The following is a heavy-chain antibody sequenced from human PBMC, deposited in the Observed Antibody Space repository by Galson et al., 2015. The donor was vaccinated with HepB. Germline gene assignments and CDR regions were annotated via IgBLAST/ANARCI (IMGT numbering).Heavy chain of an antibody. CDR1: GFTFGDYA. J-gene: IGHJ6*03. CDR2: IRSKAYGGTT. Sequence: SLRLSCAASGFTFGDYAMSWFRQAPGKGLEWVGFIRSKAYGGTTEYAASVKGRFTISRDDSKSIAYLQMNSLKTEDTAVYYCTRDNVLRYFDWLLRYYYYYMDVWGKGTTVTVSS. D-gene: IGHD3-9*01. CDR3: TRDNVLRYFDWLLRYYYYYMDV. V-gene: IGHV3-49*03.